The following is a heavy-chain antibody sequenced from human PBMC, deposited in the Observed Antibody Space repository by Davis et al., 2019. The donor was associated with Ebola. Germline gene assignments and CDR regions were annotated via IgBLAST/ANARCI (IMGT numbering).Heavy chain of an antibody. Sequence: AASVKVSCKASGYTFTSYAMNWVRQAPGQGLEWMGWINTNTGNSTYAQGFTGRFVFSLDTSVSTAYLQISSLKAEDTAVYYCARGQQLWHDAFDIWGQGTMVTVSS. J-gene: IGHJ3*02. CDR2: INTNTGNS. CDR3: ARGQQLWHDAFDI. V-gene: IGHV7-4-1*02. CDR1: GYTFTSYA. D-gene: IGHD6-13*01.